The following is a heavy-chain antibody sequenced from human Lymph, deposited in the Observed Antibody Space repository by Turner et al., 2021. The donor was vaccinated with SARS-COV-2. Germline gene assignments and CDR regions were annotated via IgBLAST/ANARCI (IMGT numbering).Heavy chain of an antibody. D-gene: IGHD1-1*01. CDR2: FDPEDGET. CDR1: GDTLTELS. CDR3: ATQKSDWKILTGRYYFDF. J-gene: IGHJ4*02. Sequence: QVQLVRSGAEVKEQGASVKVSCKVSGDTLTELSIHWVRQAPGQGLEWMGGFDPEDGETTYAHKFQGRVTMTEDTSTDTAYMELSSLRSEDTAVYYCATQKSDWKILTGRYYFDFWGQGTLVTVSS. V-gene: IGHV1-24*01.